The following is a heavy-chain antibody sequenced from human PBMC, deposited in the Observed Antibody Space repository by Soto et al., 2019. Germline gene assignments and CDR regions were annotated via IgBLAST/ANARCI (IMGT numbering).Heavy chain of an antibody. CDR3: TTPLPSGSLLVLGYYGMDV. J-gene: IGHJ6*02. CDR1: GFTFSNAW. D-gene: IGHD3-10*01. Sequence: GGSLRLSCAASGFTFSNAWMNWVRQAPGKGLEWVGRIKSKTDGGTTDYAAPVKGRFTISRDDSKNTLYLQMNSLKTEDTAVYYCTTPLPSGSLLVLGYYGMDVWGQGTTVTVSS. CDR2: IKSKTDGGTT. V-gene: IGHV3-15*07.